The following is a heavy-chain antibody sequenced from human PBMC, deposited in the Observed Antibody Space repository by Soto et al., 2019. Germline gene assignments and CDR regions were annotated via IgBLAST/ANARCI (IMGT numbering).Heavy chain of an antibody. J-gene: IGHJ4*02. CDR3: TKGLLGVPDDKH. Sequence: LSLSCVASGFTFSTYVMSGVRQAPGKGLEWVSTFSRSGGTTYYADSVKGRFTISREISKNTVYLQMNNLRAEDTAIYYCTKGLLGVPDDKHWGQGTLVTVSS. CDR2: FSRSGGTT. CDR1: GFTFSTYV. D-gene: IGHD2-2*01. V-gene: IGHV3-23*01.